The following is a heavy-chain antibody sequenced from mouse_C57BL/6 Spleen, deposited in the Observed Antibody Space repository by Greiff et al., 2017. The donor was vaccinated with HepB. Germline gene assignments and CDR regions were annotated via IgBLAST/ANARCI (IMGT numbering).Heavy chain of an antibody. Sequence: EVKLQESGPELVKPGASVKISCKASGYSFTDYNMNWVKQSNGKSLEWIGVINPNYGTTSYNQKFKGKATLTVDQSSSTAYMQLNSLTSEDSAVYYCARDHYYGSSYLFAYWGQGTLVTVSA. V-gene: IGHV1-39*01. J-gene: IGHJ3*01. CDR1: GYSFTDYN. D-gene: IGHD1-1*01. CDR2: INPNYGTT. CDR3: ARDHYYGSSYLFAY.